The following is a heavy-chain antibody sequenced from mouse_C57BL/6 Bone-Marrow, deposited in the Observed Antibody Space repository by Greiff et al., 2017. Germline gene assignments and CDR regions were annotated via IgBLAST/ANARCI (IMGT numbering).Heavy chain of an antibody. CDR2: IDPSDSYT. D-gene: IGHD2-4*01. CDR1: GYSFTSYW. J-gene: IGHJ3*01. Sequence: QVQLQQPGAELVMPGASVKLSCKASGYSFTSYWMHWVKQRPGQGLEWIGEIDPSDSYTNYNQKCKGKSTLTVDKSSSTAYMQLSSLTSEDSAVYYCARGRLRRPFAYWGQGTLVTVSA. V-gene: IGHV1-69*01. CDR3: ARGRLRRPFAY.